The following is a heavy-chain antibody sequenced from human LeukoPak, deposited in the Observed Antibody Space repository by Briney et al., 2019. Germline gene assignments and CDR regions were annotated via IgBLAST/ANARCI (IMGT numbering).Heavy chain of an antibody. D-gene: IGHD6-13*01. V-gene: IGHV3-23*01. CDR3: ARAYSSRWYSDY. CDR1: GFTFSGYA. Sequence: PGGSLRLSCAATGFTFSGYAMNWVRQAPWKGLEWVSSVSGSGSTTYYPDSVKGRFTASRDNSKNTLYLQTNSLRAEDTAVYYCARAYSSRWYSDYWGQGTLVTVSS. J-gene: IGHJ4*02. CDR2: VSGSGSTT.